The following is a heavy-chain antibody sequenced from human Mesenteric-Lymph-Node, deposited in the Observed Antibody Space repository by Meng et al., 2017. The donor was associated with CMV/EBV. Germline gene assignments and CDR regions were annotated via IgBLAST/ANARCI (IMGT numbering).Heavy chain of an antibody. J-gene: IGHJ4*02. CDR2: ISGSGGST. CDR1: RFTFSFYG. CDR3: AKWVDFPSHFDY. V-gene: IGHV3-23*01. Sequence: GESLKISCAASRFTFSFYGMSWVRQAPGKGLEWVSTISGSGGSTYCTDSVKGRFTISRDNSKNTLYLQMNNLRAEDTAVYYCAKWVDFPSHFDYWGQGTQVTVSS. D-gene: IGHD5-12*01.